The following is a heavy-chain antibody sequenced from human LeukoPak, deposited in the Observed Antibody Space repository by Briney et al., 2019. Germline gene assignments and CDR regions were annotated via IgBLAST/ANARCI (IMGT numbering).Heavy chain of an antibody. D-gene: IGHD6-19*01. CDR1: GGSFSSYY. CDR3: ARGWQGGAFDI. V-gene: IGHV4-4*09. Sequence: SETLSLTCTVSGGSFSSYYWSWIRQPPGKGLEWIGYISDSGSTNYNSSLKSRVTISVDTSKTHFSLKLRSVTAADTAVYYCARGWQGGAFDIWGQGTMVTVSS. J-gene: IGHJ3*02. CDR2: ISDSGST.